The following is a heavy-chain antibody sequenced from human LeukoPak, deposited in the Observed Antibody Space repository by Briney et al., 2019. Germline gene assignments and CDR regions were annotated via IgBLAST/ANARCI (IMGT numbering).Heavy chain of an antibody. Sequence: PGRSLRLSCAASGFTFSSYAMHWVRQAPGKGLEWVAVISYDGSNKYYADSVKGRFTISRDNSKNTLYLQMNSLRAEDTAVYYCAKDSPKGQVSDWGQGTLVTVSS. J-gene: IGHJ4*02. V-gene: IGHV3-30-3*01. D-gene: IGHD5/OR15-5a*01. CDR2: ISYDGSNK. CDR3: AKDSPKGQVSD. CDR1: GFTFSSYA.